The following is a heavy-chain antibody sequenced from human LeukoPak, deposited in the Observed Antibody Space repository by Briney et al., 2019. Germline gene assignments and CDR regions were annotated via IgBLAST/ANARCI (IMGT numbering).Heavy chain of an antibody. CDR1: GGSISSSSYY. D-gene: IGHD2-8*02. J-gene: IGHJ4*02. Sequence: PSETLSLTCTVSGGSISSSSYYWGWIRQPPGKGLEWIGSIYYSGSTYYNPSLKSRVTISVDTSKNQFSLKLRSVTAADTAVYYCARIARGDLLVYFDYWGQGTLVTVSS. CDR3: ARIARGDLLVYFDY. CDR2: IYYSGST. V-gene: IGHV4-39*07.